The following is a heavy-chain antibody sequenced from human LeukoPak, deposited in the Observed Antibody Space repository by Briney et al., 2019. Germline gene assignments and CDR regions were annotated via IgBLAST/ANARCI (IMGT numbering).Heavy chain of an antibody. CDR2: ISYDGSNK. Sequence: PGGSLRLSCAASGFTFSSYAMHWVRQAPGKGLEWVAVISYDGSNKYYADSVKGRFTISRDNSKNTLYLQMNNLRAEDTAVYYCARDPGYCSSTSCYGEGYYFDYWGQGTLVTVSS. J-gene: IGHJ4*02. CDR1: GFTFSSYA. D-gene: IGHD2-2*01. CDR3: ARDPGYCSSTSCYGEGYYFDY. V-gene: IGHV3-30-3*01.